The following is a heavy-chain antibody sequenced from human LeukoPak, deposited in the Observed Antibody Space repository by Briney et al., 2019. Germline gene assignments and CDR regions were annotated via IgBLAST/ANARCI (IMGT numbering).Heavy chain of an antibody. J-gene: IGHJ4*02. CDR1: EFSFSSHG. V-gene: IGHV3-30*02. CDR2: EQKDGSYK. Sequence: GGSLRLSCATSEFSFSSHGMHWARQAPGKGLEWVAFEQKDGSYKKYADSVKGRFTISRDNSKNTLYLQMNSLRAEDTAVYYCARGLAAAGEPLDYWGQGTLVTVSS. D-gene: IGHD6-13*01. CDR3: ARGLAAAGEPLDY.